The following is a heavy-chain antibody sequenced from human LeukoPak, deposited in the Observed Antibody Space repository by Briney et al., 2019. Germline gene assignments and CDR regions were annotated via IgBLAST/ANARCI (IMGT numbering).Heavy chain of an antibody. J-gene: IGHJ3*02. Sequence: SETLSLTCTVSGGSISSYYWSWIRQPPGKGLEWIGYIYYSGSTNYNPSLKSRVTISVDTSKNQFSLKLSSVTAADTAVYYCARVGLDDAFDIWGQGSMVTVSS. CDR1: GGSISSYY. CDR3: ARVGLDDAFDI. D-gene: IGHD3-10*01. CDR2: IYYSGST. V-gene: IGHV4-59*01.